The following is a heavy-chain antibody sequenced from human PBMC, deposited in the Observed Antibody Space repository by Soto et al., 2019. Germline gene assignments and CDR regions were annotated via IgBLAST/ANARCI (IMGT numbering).Heavy chain of an antibody. D-gene: IGHD7-27*01. J-gene: IGHJ6*02. CDR3: ARLGLLIARSYYYYGMDV. V-gene: IGHV5-10-1*01. Sequence: GELMKDWYKGSGDSITSYGISWVRQMHGKGLEWMGRIDPSDSYTNYSPSFQGHVTISADKSISTAYLQWSSLKASDTAMYYCARLGLLIARSYYYYGMDVWGQGTTVT. CDR1: GDSITSYG. CDR2: IDPSDSYT.